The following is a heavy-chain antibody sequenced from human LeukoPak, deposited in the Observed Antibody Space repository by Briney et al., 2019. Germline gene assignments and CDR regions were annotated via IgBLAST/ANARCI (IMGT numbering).Heavy chain of an antibody. V-gene: IGHV5-51*01. CDR1: GYIFTSYW. CDR3: ARVLCTGGCCYFDY. J-gene: IGHJ4*02. D-gene: IGHD2-8*02. Sequence: GEXLKISFKGSGYIFTSYWIGWVRRVPGKGVEWMGIIYPGDSETRYSPSLQGQLTISADKSISTAYLQWSTLKASDTAMYYCARVLCTGGCCYFDYWGQGTLVTVSS. CDR2: IYPGDSET.